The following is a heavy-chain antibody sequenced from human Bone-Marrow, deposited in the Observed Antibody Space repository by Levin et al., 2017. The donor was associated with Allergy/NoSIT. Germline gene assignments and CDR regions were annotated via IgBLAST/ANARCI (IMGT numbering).Heavy chain of an antibody. CDR1: GFTFSSYG. CDR2: IWYDGSNK. CDR3: ARDPLYGSGSYYNVIYYFDY. J-gene: IGHJ4*02. Sequence: GGSLRLSCAASGFTFSSYGMHWVRQAPGKGLEWVAVIWYDGSNKYYADSVKGRFTISRDNSKNTLYLQMNSLRAEDTAVYYCARDPLYGSGSYYNVIYYFDYWGQGTLVTVSS. D-gene: IGHD3-10*01. V-gene: IGHV3-33*01.